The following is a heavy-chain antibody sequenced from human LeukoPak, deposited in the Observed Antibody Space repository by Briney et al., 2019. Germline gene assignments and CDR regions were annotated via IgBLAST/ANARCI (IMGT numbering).Heavy chain of an antibody. CDR2: ISYDGSNK. V-gene: IGHV3-30-3*01. Sequence: PGGSLRLSCAASGFTFSSYAMHWVPQAPGKGLEWVAVISYDGSNKYYADSVKGRFTISRDNSKNTLYLQMNSLRAEDTAVYYCARDSIAEDVAFDIWGQGTMVTVSS. D-gene: IGHD2-21*01. CDR1: GFTFSSYA. CDR3: ARDSIAEDVAFDI. J-gene: IGHJ3*02.